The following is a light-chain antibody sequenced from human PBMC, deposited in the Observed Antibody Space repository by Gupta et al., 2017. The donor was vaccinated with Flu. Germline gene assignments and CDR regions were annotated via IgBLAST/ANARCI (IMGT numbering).Light chain of an antibody. CDR1: SRDVGAYKY. CDR3: SSYTTSSYIEV. Sequence: SALTQPASVSGSPGPSITISFTATSRDVGAYKYVPLYQQPPGKAPNLLIYEVNCRRSGVPNRFSGSKSGTTAALTTPGLQAEEEADYYCSSYTTSSYIEVFGGGTRLTVL. V-gene: IGLV2-14*01. CDR2: EVN. J-gene: IGLJ2*01.